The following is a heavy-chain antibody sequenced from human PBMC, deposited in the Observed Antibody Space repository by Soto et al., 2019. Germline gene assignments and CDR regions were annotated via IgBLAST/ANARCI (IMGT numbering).Heavy chain of an antibody. CDR1: GFTFSSYA. Sequence: PGGSLRLSCAASGFTFSSYAMSWVRQAPGKGLEWVSAISGSGGSTYYADSVKGRFTISRDNSKNTLYLQMNSLRAEDTAVYYCAKDLQGATFYYYGMDVWGQGTTVTVSS. CDR2: ISGSGGST. J-gene: IGHJ6*02. V-gene: IGHV3-23*01. CDR3: AKDLQGATFYYYGMDV. D-gene: IGHD1-26*01.